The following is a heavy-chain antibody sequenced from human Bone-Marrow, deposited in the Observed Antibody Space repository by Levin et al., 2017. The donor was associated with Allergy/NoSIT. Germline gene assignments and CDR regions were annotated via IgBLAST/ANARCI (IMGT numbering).Heavy chain of an antibody. CDR1: GFTFSSYG. CDR3: AKVRYNWNDVGSYMDV. V-gene: IGHV3-30*18. CDR2: ISYDGSNK. Sequence: GESLKISCAASGFTFSSYGMHWVRQAPGKGLEWVAVISYDGSNKYYADSVKGRFTISRDNSKNTLYLQMNSLRAEDTAVYYCAKVRYNWNDVGSYMDVWGKGTTVTVSS. J-gene: IGHJ6*03. D-gene: IGHD1-1*01.